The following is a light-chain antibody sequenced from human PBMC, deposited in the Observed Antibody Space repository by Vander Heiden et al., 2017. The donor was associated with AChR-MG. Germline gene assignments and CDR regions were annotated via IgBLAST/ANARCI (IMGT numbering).Light chain of an antibody. CDR2: LGS. J-gene: IGKJ5*01. CDR1: QSLLHSNGYNY. CDR3: MQALQTPTT. Sequence: DIVMTQSTLSLPVTPGEPASISCKSSQSLLHSNGYNYLDWYLQKPGQSPQLLIYLGSNRDSGVPDRFSGSGSGTDFTLKISRVEAEDVGVYYCMQALQTPTTFGQGKRLEIK. V-gene: IGKV2-28*01.